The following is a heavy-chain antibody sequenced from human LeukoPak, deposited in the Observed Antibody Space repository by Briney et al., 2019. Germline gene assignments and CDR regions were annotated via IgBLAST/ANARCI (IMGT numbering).Heavy chain of an antibody. CDR2: TYYRSKWYN. CDR1: GDSFSSNSVV. Sequence: SQTLSLTCAISGDSFSSNSVVWNWLRQSPSRGLEWLGRTYYRSKWYNNYAVSVKSRITITPDTSKNQFSLQLNSVTPEDTAVYYCARSYSGYDSVDYWGQGTLVTVSS. CDR3: ARSYSGYDSVDY. D-gene: IGHD5-12*01. V-gene: IGHV6-1*01. J-gene: IGHJ4*02.